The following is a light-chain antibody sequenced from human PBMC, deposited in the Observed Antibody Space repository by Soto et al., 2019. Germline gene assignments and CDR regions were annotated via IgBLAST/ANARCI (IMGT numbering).Light chain of an antibody. J-gene: IGKJ3*01. CDR2: SAS. CDR3: PQYSASPRT. Sequence: IVLTQCPSTVSVSPGERATLSCRASQGVSSYLAWYQQKPGQAPRLLIHSASTRAPGIPDRFSASGAGTDFTLTISRLEPEDSAVYYCPQYSASPRTFGPGAKVDI. CDR1: QGVSSY. V-gene: IGKV3-20*01.